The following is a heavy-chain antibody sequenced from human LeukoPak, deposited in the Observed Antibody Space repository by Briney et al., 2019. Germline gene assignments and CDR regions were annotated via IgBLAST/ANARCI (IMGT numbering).Heavy chain of an antibody. CDR1: GYTFISYG. CDR3: AREGGVGPTAPPDYYSYQMDV. CDR2: ISPYTTKT. J-gene: IGHJ6*03. D-gene: IGHD1-26*01. Sequence: ASVKVXCKASGYTFISYGITWVRQAPGQGLEWMGWISPYTTKTNYAQSLQGRVTMATDTSTSTAYMELRSLRSDDTAVYYCAREGGVGPTAPPDYYSYQMDVWGKGTTVTVSS. V-gene: IGHV1-18*01.